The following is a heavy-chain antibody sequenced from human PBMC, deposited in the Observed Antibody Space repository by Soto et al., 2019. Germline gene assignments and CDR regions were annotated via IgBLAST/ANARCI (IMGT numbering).Heavy chain of an antibody. CDR2: ISYDGSKR. D-gene: IGHD1-26*01. CDR3: AKGLGVAWELPDY. J-gene: IGHJ4*02. V-gene: IGHV3-30*18. Sequence: QVQLVESGGGVVQPGRSLRLSCAASGFTFSNYGMHWVRQAPGKGLEWVAVISYDGSKRYSPDSVKGRFTISRDNSKNTLYLQINSLRAEDTAVYYCAKGLGVAWELPDYWGQGTLFTVSS. CDR1: GFTFSNYG.